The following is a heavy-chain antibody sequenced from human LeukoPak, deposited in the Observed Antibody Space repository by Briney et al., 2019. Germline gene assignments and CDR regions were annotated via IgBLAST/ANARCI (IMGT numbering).Heavy chain of an antibody. J-gene: IGHJ4*02. V-gene: IGHV4-34*01. CDR3: ARGRKQAAQYYFDY. Sequence: SETLSLTCAVYGGSFSGYYWGWIRQPPGKGLEWIGEINHSGSTNYNPSLKSRVTISVDTSKNQFSLKLSSVTAADTAVYYCARGRKQAAQYYFDYWGQGTLVTVSS. CDR1: GGSFSGYY. D-gene: IGHD6-6*01. CDR2: INHSGST.